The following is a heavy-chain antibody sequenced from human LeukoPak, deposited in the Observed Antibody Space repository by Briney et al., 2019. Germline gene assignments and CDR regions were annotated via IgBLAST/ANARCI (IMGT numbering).Heavy chain of an antibody. CDR1: GYTFTSYA. D-gene: IGHD4-17*01. J-gene: IGHJ6*02. Sequence: ASVKVSCKASGYTFTSYAMNWVRQAPGQGLEWMGWINTNTGNPTYAQGFTGRFVFSLDTSVSTAYLQISSLKAEDTAVYYCARAPYYGDYVPYYYYGMDVWGQGTTVTVSS. V-gene: IGHV7-4-1*02. CDR3: ARAPYYGDYVPYYYYGMDV. CDR2: INTNTGNP.